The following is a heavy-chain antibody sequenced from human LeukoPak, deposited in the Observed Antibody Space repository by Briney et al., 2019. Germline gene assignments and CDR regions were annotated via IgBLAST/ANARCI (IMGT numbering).Heavy chain of an antibody. J-gene: IGHJ4*02. CDR2: IRSKAYGGTT. V-gene: IGHV3-49*04. D-gene: IGHD6-13*01. Sequence: SLRLSCTASGFTFGDYAMSWVRQAPGKGLEWVGFIRSKAYGGTTEYAASVKGRFTISRDDSKSIAYLQMNSLKTEDTVVYYCTRGGSSWYWLDYWGQGTLVTVSS. CDR3: TRGGSSWYWLDY. CDR1: GFTFGDYA.